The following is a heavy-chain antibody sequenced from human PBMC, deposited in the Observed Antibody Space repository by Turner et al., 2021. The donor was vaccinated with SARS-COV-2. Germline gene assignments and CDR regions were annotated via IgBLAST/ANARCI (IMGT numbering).Heavy chain of an antibody. J-gene: IGHJ4*02. CDR2: FYHSWGT. CDR1: GSSVSSGSYH. CDR3: ATYIAGAGGTGY. Sequence: QVQLQESGPGLLKPSETLSLTCTVSGSSVSSGSYHWSWVRQPPGKGLEWIGYFYHSWGTNYTPSLKSRVTISMDTSKNQFSLKLSSVTAADTAVYYCATYIAGAGGTGYWGQGTLVTVSS. V-gene: IGHV4-61*01. D-gene: IGHD6-13*01.